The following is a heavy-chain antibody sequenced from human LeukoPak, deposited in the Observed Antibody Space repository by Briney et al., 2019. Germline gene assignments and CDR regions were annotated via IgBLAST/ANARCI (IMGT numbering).Heavy chain of an antibody. J-gene: IGHJ4*02. CDR2: IGIAGDT. CDR3: AREPGGSGWSELDY. Sequence: GGSLRLSCAAPGFTFSNYDMHWVRQGTGKGLEWVSGIGIAGDTYYSGSVKGRFTMSRDNARNSLYLQMNSLRAEDTAVYYCAREPGGSGWSELDYWGQGTLVTVS. CDR1: GFTFSNYD. D-gene: IGHD6-19*01. V-gene: IGHV3-13*01.